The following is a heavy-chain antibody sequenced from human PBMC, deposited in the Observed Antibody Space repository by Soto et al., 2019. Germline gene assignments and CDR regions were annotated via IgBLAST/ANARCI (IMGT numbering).Heavy chain of an antibody. J-gene: IGHJ6*02. Sequence: SETLSLTCTVSGGSISSSSYYWGWIRQPPGKGLEWIGSIYYSGSTYYNPSLKSRVTISVDTSKNQFSLKLTSVTAADTAVFYCARHGVDYGDYASYYYYGMDVWGRGTTVTVSS. CDR1: GGSISSSSYY. V-gene: IGHV4-39*01. CDR3: ARHGVDYGDYASYYYYGMDV. CDR2: IYYSGST. D-gene: IGHD4-17*01.